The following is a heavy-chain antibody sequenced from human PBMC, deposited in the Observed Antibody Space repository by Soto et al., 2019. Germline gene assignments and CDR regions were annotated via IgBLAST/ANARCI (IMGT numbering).Heavy chain of an antibody. CDR3: ARVPFGWSDYSFFHYYMDV. CDR2: MNPNSGNT. CDR1: VYTFASYD. V-gene: IGHV1-8*01. J-gene: IGHJ6*03. D-gene: IGHD3-3*01. Sequence: ASVKVSWKASVYTFASYDISWVRQATGQGLEWMGWMNPNSGNTGYEQKFQGRVTMTRNTSISTAYMELSSLRSEDTAVYYCARVPFGWSDYSFFHYYMDVWGKGTTVTVSS.